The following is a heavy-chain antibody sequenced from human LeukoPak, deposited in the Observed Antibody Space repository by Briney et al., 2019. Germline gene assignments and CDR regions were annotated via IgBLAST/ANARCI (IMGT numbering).Heavy chain of an antibody. CDR1: GFTFSSYG. D-gene: IGHD5-18*01. J-gene: IGHJ4*02. CDR2: IRYDGSNK. Sequence: GGSLRLSCAASGFTFSSYGMHWVRQAPGRGLEWVAFIRYDGSNKYYAASVKGRFTISRDNSKNTLYLQMNSLRAEDTAVYYCAKNRPGYSYGGYYFDYWGQGTLVTVSS. CDR3: AKNRPGYSYGGYYFDY. V-gene: IGHV3-30*02.